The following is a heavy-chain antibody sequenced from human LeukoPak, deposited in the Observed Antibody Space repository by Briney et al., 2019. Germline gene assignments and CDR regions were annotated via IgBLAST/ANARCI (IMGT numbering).Heavy chain of an antibody. CDR2: TKGDDSEK. V-gene: IGHV3-7*01. J-gene: IGHJ1*01. CDR1: GFSFSTFW. Sequence: GGSLRLSCAASGFSFSTFWMSWVRQAPGKGLEWVANTKGDDSEKYYVESVQGRFTISRGNAKNSLYLHMNSLRAEDTALYYCARSGYSYALDHWGQGSLVVVSS. CDR3: ARSGYSYALDH. D-gene: IGHD5-18*01.